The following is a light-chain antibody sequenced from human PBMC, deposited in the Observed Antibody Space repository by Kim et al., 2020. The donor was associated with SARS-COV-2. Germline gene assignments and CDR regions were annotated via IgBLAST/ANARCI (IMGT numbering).Light chain of an antibody. J-gene: IGLJ3*02. CDR1: SPNSGRNI. Sequence: QRVTNSRSGSSPNSGRNIFHWYQRLPGTTPERLSSSHHRRPSGVPDRFSGSKSGSSASLAISGLQYEDEADYYCAALDDSLNGWMFGGGTQLTVL. CDR3: AALDDSLNGWM. V-gene: IGLV1-44*01. CDR2: SHH.